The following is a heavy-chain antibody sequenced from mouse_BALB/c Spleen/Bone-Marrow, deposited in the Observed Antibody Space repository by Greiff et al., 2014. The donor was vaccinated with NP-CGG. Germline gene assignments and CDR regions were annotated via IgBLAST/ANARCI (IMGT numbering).Heavy chain of an antibody. CDR3: ARELLAY. CDR2: ISSGSSTI. V-gene: IGHV5-17*02. CDR1: GFTFSSFG. Sequence: EVKLMESGGGLVQPGGSRKLSCAASGFTFSSFGMHWVRQAPEKGLEWVAYISSGSSTIYYADTVKGRFTISRDNPKNTLFLQMTSLRSEDTAMYYCARELLAYWGQGTLVTVSA. J-gene: IGHJ3*01. D-gene: IGHD2-12*01.